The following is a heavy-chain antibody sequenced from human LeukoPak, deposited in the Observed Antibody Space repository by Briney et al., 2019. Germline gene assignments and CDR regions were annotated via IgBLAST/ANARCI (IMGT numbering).Heavy chain of an antibody. J-gene: IGHJ3*02. CDR2: ISVSSTT. CDR3: AKCNLDNCREGFHI. Sequence: AGGSLRLSCAAAGSAFSSNALTWVRQAPGEGLDWVSSISVSSTTYYLDSVKGRFTISRDNSNNALFLQMNSLRAEDTALYYCAKCNLDNCREGFHIWGQGTMVTVSS. CDR1: GSAFSSNA. D-gene: IGHD1-1*01. V-gene: IGHV3-23*01.